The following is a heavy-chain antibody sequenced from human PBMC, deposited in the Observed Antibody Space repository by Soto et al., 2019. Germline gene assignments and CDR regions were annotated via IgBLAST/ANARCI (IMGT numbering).Heavy chain of an antibody. CDR2: INPDSGGT. CDR3: ARSSRAIAAAGNWDY. D-gene: IGHD6-13*01. J-gene: IGHJ4*02. V-gene: IGHV1-2*04. Sequence: ASVKVSCKASGYTFTGYYMHWVRQAPGQGLEWMGWINPDSGGTNYAQKFQGWVTMTRDTSISTAYMELSRLRSDDTAVYYCARSSRAIAAAGNWDYWGQGTLVTVSS. CDR1: GYTFTGYY.